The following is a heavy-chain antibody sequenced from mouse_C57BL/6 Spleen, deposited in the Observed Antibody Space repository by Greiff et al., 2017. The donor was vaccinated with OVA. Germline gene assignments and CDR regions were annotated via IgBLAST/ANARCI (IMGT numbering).Heavy chain of an antibody. J-gene: IGHJ3*01. D-gene: IGHD1-1*01. Sequence: QVQLKESGAELVRPGTSVKVSCKASGYAFTNYLIEWVKQRPGQGLEWIGVINPGSGGTNYNEQFKGKATLTADKSSSTAYMQLSSLTSEDSAVYFCAREHITTVVEGFAYWGQGTLVTVSA. CDR2: INPGSGGT. CDR3: AREHITTVVEGFAY. V-gene: IGHV1-54*01. CDR1: GYAFTNYL.